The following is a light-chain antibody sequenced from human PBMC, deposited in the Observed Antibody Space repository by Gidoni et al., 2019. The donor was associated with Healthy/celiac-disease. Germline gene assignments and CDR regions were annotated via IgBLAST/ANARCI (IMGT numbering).Light chain of an antibody. V-gene: IGLV2-23*01. J-gene: IGLJ3*02. Sequence: QSALTQPASVSGSPGQSSTISCTGGSSDVANYDLFSWYQQHPGKGPKLIIYHATNRPPGVYNSFSGFKSDNTASLTISGLQAEDEADYFCCSHTGYRWVFGGGTKVTVL. CDR3: CSHTGYRWV. CDR1: SSDVANYDL. CDR2: HAT.